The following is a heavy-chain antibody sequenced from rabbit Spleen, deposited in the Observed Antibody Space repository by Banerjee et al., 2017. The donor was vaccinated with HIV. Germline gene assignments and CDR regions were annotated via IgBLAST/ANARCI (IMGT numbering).Heavy chain of an antibody. Sequence: QSLEESGGDLVKPGASLTLTCTASGFDLSSYYYICWVRQAPGKGLEWIACIYTGSGSTYYASWAKGRFTISKTSSTTVTLQMTRLTAADTATYFCARDTGSSFSSYGMDLWGPGTLVTVS. V-gene: IGHV1S40*01. J-gene: IGHJ6*01. CDR1: GFDLSSYYY. CDR3: ARDTGSSFSSYGMDL. D-gene: IGHD8-1*01. CDR2: IYTGSGST.